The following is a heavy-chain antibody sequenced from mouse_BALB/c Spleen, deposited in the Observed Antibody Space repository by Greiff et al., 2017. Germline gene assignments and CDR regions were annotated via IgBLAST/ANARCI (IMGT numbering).Heavy chain of an antibody. Sequence: EVQGVESGGGLVQPGGSRKLSCAASGFTFSSFGMHWVRQAPEKGLEWVAYISSGSSTIYYTDTVKGRFTISRDNPKNTLFLQMTSLRSEDTAMYYCARSGGNYGFDYWGQGTTLTVSS. CDR2: ISSGSSTI. CDR1: GFTFSSFG. CDR3: ARSGGNYGFDY. D-gene: IGHD2-1*01. V-gene: IGHV5-17*02. J-gene: IGHJ2*01.